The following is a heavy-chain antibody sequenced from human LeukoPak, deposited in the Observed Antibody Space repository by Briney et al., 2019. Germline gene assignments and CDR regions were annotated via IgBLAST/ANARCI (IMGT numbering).Heavy chain of an antibody. CDR2: TYYRSKWNN. Sequence: QTLSLTCAISGDSVSTNSVAWNWIRQSPSRGLEWLGRTYYRSKWNNDYAVSVKSRITINPDTSKNQFSLQLNSVTPDDTALYYCARGKYSGFDLWGQGTMVTVSS. D-gene: IGHD2-15*01. J-gene: IGHJ3*01. CDR1: GDSVSTNSVA. V-gene: IGHV6-1*01. CDR3: ARGKYSGFDL.